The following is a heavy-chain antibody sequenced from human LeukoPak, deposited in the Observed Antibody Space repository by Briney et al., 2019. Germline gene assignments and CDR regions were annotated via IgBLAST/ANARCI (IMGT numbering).Heavy chain of an antibody. Sequence: NSSETLSLTCTVSGVSISSYYRSWIRQPPGKGLEWIGYIYYSGSTNYNPSLKSRVTISVDTSKNQFSLKLSSVTAADTAVYYCATGYCSGGSCYEPWGQGTLVTVSS. CDR3: ATGYCSGGSCYEP. D-gene: IGHD2-15*01. CDR2: IYYSGST. V-gene: IGHV4-59*12. CDR1: GVSISSYY. J-gene: IGHJ5*02.